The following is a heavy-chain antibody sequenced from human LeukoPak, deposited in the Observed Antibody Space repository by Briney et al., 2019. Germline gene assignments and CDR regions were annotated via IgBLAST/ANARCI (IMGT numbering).Heavy chain of an antibody. CDR2: IYTSGST. J-gene: IGHJ3*02. V-gene: IGHV4-4*07. D-gene: IGHD3-22*01. CDR1: GGSISSYY. CDR3: ARDRASSGYYSRAFDI. Sequence: PSETLSLTCTVSGGSISSYYWSWIRQPAGKGLEWIGRIYTSGSTNYNPSLKSRVTISVDTSKNQFSLKLSSVTAADTAVYYCARDRASSGYYSRAFDIWGQGTMVTVSS.